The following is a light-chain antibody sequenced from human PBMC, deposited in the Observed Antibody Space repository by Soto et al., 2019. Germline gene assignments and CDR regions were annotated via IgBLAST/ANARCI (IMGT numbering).Light chain of an antibody. CDR3: QQTYSTPLT. CDR2: AAS. J-gene: IGKJ4*01. CDR1: QSISSY. V-gene: IGKV1-39*01. Sequence: DIQMTQSASSLSASVGDRVTITCRASQSISSYLNWYQQKPGKAPKLLIYAASSLQSGVPSRFSGSGSGTEFTLTISSLQPGDFATYYCQQTYSTPLTFGGGTKVEIK.